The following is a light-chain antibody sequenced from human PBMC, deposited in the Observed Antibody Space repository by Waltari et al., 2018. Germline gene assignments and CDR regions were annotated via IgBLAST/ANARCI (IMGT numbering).Light chain of an antibody. V-gene: IGLV2-23*02. J-gene: IGLJ2*01. CDR1: TRDVWVYNL. CDR2: EVY. Sequence: QAALTQPAPVSGSPGQSITISCTGSTRDVWVYNLASWYRQHPGKAPKLIIYEVYRRPSGVSSRFSGSKSGNTATLTISGLQPEDEADYYCCSYEGSNTFVLFGGGTRLTVL. CDR3: CSYEGSNTFVL.